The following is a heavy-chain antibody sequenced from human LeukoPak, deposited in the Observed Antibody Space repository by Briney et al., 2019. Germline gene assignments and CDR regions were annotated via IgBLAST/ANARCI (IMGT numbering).Heavy chain of an antibody. CDR3: ARSRDDFWSGYHANDY. CDR1: GFTFDDYA. D-gene: IGHD3-3*01. CDR2: ISGDGGST. Sequence: GGSLRLSCAASGFTFDDYAMHWVRQAPGKGLEWVSLISGDGGSTYYADSVKGRFTISRDNSKNTLYLQMNSLRAEDTAVYYCARSRDDFWSGYHANDYWGQGTLVTVSS. J-gene: IGHJ4*02. V-gene: IGHV3-43*02.